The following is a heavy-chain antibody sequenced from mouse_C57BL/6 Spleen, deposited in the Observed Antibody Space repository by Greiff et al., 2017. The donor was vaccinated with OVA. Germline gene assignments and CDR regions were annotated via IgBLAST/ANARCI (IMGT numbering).Heavy chain of an antibody. D-gene: IGHD2-3*01. CDR1: GYTFTSYW. Sequence: QVQLQQSGAELVRPGTSVKLSCTASGYTFTSYWMHWVKQRPGQGLEWIGEIDPSDSYTNYNQKFKGKATLTVDTSSSTAYLQLTSLTSEDSAVYCCARRGWLLPYWYFGVWGTGTTVTVSS. CDR3: ARRGWLLPYWYFGV. CDR2: IDPSDSYT. J-gene: IGHJ1*03. V-gene: IGHV1-59*01.